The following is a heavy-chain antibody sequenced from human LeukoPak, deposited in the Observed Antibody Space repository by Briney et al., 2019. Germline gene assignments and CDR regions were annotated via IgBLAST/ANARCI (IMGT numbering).Heavy chain of an antibody. J-gene: IGHJ4*02. CDR1: GVSISSYY. CDR2: IYYSGST. V-gene: IGHV4-59*01. D-gene: IGHD3-22*01. CDR3: ARVTGYMIEDYFDY. Sequence: SETLSLTCTVSGVSISSYYWSWIRQPPGKGLEWIGYIYYSGSTNYNPSLKSRVTISVDTSKNQFSLRLSSVTAADTAVYYCARVTGYMIEDYFDYWGQGTLITVSS.